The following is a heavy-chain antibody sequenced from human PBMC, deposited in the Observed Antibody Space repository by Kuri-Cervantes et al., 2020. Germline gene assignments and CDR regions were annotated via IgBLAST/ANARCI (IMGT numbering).Heavy chain of an antibody. CDR2: IRSSSSHI. V-gene: IGHV3-21*01. CDR1: KFTFSNYD. CDR3: ARQIAVAGVFGPYYFDY. J-gene: IGHJ4*02. Sequence: SCAASKFTFSNYDLNWVRQAPGKGLEWVASIRSSSSHIYYADSVKGRFTISRDNAKELLYLQMSGLRAEDTAVYYCARQIAVAGVFGPYYFDYWGQGTLVTVSS. D-gene: IGHD6-19*01.